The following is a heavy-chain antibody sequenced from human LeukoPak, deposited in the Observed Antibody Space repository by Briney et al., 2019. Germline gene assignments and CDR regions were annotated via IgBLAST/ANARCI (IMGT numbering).Heavy chain of an antibody. CDR2: INPNSGGT. Sequence: ASVKVSCKASGYTFTGYYMHWVRQAPGQGLEWMGWINPNSGGTNYAQKFQGRVTMTRDTSISTAYMELSRLRSGDTAVYYCARAVQRSANYDYVWGSLHWGQGTLVTVSS. CDR3: ARAVQRSANYDYVWGSLH. V-gene: IGHV1-2*02. J-gene: IGHJ4*02. CDR1: GYTFTGYY. D-gene: IGHD3-16*01.